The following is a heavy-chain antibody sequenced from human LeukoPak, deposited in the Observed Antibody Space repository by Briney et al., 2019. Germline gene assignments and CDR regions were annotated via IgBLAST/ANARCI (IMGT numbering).Heavy chain of an antibody. V-gene: IGHV4-39*01. CDR3: ARQWLAYFDH. J-gene: IGHJ4*02. CDR1: GVSISSSSYY. Sequence: SETLSLTCIVSGVSISSSSYYWGWIRQPPGKGLEWIGSMYYSGGTHYNPSLKSRVTISVDTSKSQFSLTLSSVTAADTAVYYCARQWLAYFDHWGQGTLVTVSS. CDR2: MYYSGGT. D-gene: IGHD6-19*01.